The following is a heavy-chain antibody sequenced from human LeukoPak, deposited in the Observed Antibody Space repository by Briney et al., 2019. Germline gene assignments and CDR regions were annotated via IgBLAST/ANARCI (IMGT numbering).Heavy chain of an antibody. CDR1: GFTFNKFA. Sequence: GGSLRLSCEASGFTFNKFAMSWVRQAPGKGPEWVSAIGSSGATTFYADSVKGRCTISRDNSKNTVYLEMNSLRAEDTAIYYCAKVSVGPLSRPTHVALYYGMDVWGQGTTVTVSS. J-gene: IGHJ6*02. D-gene: IGHD2-8*01. CDR2: IGSSGATT. CDR3: AKVSVGPLSRPTHVALYYGMDV. V-gene: IGHV3-23*01.